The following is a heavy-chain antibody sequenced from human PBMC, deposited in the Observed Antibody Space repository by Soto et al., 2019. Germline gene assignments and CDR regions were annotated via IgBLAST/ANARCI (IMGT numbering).Heavy chain of an antibody. CDR3: AKDAVDSAMFSVYRAENWFDP. J-gene: IGHJ5*02. V-gene: IGHV3-30*18. CDR1: GFTFSSYG. CDR2: TSYDGSSE. Sequence: QVQLVESGGGVVQPGRSLRLSCAASGFTFSSYGMHWVRQAPGKGLEWVALTSYDGSSEYYADSVKDRFTISRDNSKNTLYLQMNSLRGEDTAVYYCAKDAVDSAMFSVYRAENWFDPWGQGTLVIVSS. D-gene: IGHD5-18*01.